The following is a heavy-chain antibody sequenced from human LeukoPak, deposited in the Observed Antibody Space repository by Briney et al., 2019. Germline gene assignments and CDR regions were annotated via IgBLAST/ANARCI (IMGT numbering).Heavy chain of an antibody. V-gene: IGHV3-7*01. CDR2: IKQDGSEK. J-gene: IGHJ4*02. Sequence: TGGSLRLSCAASGFTFSSYWMSWVRQAPGKGLEWVANIKQDGSEKYYVDSVKGRFTISRDNAKNSLYLQMNSLRAEDTAVYYCAREDYSKGFGVFDYWGQGTLVTVSS. CDR3: AREDYSKGFGVFDY. CDR1: GFTFSSYW. D-gene: IGHD4-11*01.